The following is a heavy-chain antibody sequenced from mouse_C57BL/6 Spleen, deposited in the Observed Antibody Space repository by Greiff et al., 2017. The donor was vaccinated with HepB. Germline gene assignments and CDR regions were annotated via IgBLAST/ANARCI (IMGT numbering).Heavy chain of an antibody. J-gene: IGHJ2*01. D-gene: IGHD2-3*01. CDR3: ARRRYDGFTTGYFDY. CDR2: ISGGGGNT. CDR1: GFTFSSYT. Sequence: EVMLVESGGGLVKPGGSLKLSCAASGFTFSSYTMSWVRQTPEKRLEWVATISGGGGNTYYPDSAKGRFTISRDNAKNTLYLQRSGLRSEDTALYYCARRRYDGFTTGYFDYWGQGTTLTVSS. V-gene: IGHV5-9*01.